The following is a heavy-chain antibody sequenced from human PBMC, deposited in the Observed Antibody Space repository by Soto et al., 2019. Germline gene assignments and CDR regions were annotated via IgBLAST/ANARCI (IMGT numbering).Heavy chain of an antibody. CDR3: ATYKVIAARQPVAFDI. CDR1: GYTLTELS. D-gene: IGHD6-6*01. Sequence: QVQLVQSGAEVKKPGASVKVSCKVSGYTLTELSMHWVRQAPGKGLEWMGGFDPEDGETIYAQKFQGRVTMTEDTSTDTAYMELSSLRSEDTAVYYCATYKVIAARQPVAFDIWGQGTMVTVSS. CDR2: FDPEDGET. J-gene: IGHJ3*02. V-gene: IGHV1-24*01.